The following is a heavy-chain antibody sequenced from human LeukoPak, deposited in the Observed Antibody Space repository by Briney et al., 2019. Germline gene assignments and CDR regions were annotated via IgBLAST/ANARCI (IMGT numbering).Heavy chain of an antibody. J-gene: IGHJ2*01. Sequence: GGSLRLSCEASGFTFTTYSMTWVRQAPGKGLEWVSIISSGSSAIFSADALKGRFTISRDDAKNLLYLDMNSLRAEDTAVYYWARGHTAVTPPFYFLGPGTPANVLSGSASAPTLSLFFD. D-gene: IGHD2/OR15-2a*01. CDR2: ISSGSSAI. V-gene: IGHV3-21*01. CDR1: GFTFTTYS. CDR3: ARGHTAVTPPFYFLGPGTPANVLSGSASAPTLSLFFD.